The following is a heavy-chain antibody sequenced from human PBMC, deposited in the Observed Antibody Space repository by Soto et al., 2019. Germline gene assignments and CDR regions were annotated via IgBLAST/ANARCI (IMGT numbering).Heavy chain of an antibody. CDR3: ARRGYYYYYMDV. V-gene: IGHV1-8*01. CDR1: GDTFTSYD. CDR2: MNPNSGNT. J-gene: IGHJ6*03. Sequence: AASVKVSCEASGDTFTSYDINWVRQATGQGLEWMGWMNPNSGNTGYAQKFQGRVTMTRNTSISTAYMELSSLRSEDTAVYYCARRGYYYYYMDVWGKGTTVTVSS.